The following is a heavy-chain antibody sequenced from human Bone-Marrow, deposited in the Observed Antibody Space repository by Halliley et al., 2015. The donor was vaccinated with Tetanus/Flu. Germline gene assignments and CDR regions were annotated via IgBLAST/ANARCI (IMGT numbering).Heavy chain of an antibody. CDR1: GFTFNTSA. CDR3: AKDRNWGGGSCFAFDR. Sequence: SLRLSCAASGFTFNTSAMAWVRQAPGKGLEWVSGISGGGDTARYADSVKGRFIISRDTSENTMYLHMNNLGVEDTAIYYCAKDRNWGGGSCFAFDRWGQGALVTVSS. J-gene: IGHJ4*02. CDR2: ISGGGDTA. D-gene: IGHD2-15*01. V-gene: IGHV3-23*01.